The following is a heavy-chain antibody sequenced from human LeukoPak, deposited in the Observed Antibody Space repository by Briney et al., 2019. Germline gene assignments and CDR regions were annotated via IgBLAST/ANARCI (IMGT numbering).Heavy chain of an antibody. J-gene: IGHJ6*03. CDR1: GFAFSRPA. CDR3: ARVGLTMDRGVVIYYYYMDV. V-gene: IGHV3-73*01. D-gene: IGHD3-10*01. Sequence: GGSLRLSCAASGFAFSRPAMHWLRQAPGKGLEWVGRIRSKPNNYATTYSASVEGRFTISRDDSKNMTFLQMNSLQAEDTAVNYCARVGLTMDRGVVIYYYYMDVWGKGTTVIVSS. CDR2: IRSKPNNYAT.